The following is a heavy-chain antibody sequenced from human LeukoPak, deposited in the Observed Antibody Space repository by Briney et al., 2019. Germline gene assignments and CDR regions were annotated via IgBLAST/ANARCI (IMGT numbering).Heavy chain of an antibody. CDR2: ISSSSSYI. J-gene: IGHJ4*02. V-gene: IGHV3-21*01. CDR3: ARDVSYCGDYFTAIDY. CDR1: GFTFSSYS. D-gene: IGHD4-17*01. Sequence: PGGSLRLSCAASGFTFSSYSMNWVRQAPGKGLEWVSSISSSSSYIYYADSVKGRFTISRDNAKNSLYLQMNSLRAEDTAVYYCARDVSYCGDYFTAIDYWGQGTLVTVSS.